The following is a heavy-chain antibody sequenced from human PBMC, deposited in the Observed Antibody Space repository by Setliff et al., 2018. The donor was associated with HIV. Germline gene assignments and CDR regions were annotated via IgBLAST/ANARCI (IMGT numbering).Heavy chain of an antibody. J-gene: IGHJ4*02. V-gene: IGHV1-18*04. CDR1: GYTFTNYG. CDR3: AREVVPTSEYHTFYS. CDR2: ISGYNSDT. Sequence: ASVKVSCKASGYTFTNYGISWLRQAPGQGLEWMGWISGYNSDTKYAEKVQGRVTMTTDTSTGTAYMELRSLRSDDTAVYYCAREVVPTSEYHTFYSWGQGSLVTVSS. D-gene: IGHD6-6*01.